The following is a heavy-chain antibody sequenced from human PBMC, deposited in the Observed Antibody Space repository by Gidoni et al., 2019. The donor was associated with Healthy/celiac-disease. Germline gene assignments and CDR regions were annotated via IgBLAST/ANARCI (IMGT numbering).Heavy chain of an antibody. CDR1: GFTFGDYA. Sequence: EVQLVESGGGLVQPGRSLRLSCPASGFTFGDYAMSWVRQAPGKGLEWVGFIRSKAYGGTTEYAASVKGRFTISRDDSKSIAYLQMNSLKTEDTAVYYCTRDQGYGWLQLGAFDIWGQGTMVTVSS. V-gene: IGHV3-49*04. J-gene: IGHJ3*02. CDR3: TRDQGYGWLQLGAFDI. D-gene: IGHD5-12*01. CDR2: IRSKAYGGTT.